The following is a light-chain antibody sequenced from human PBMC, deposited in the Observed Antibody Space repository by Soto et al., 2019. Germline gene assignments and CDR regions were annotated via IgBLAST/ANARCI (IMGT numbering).Light chain of an antibody. CDR3: ETWGSNARV. J-gene: IGLJ3*02. CDR1: SGHSSYI. V-gene: IGLV4-60*02. CDR2: LEGSGSY. Sequence: QLVLTQSSSASASLGSSVKLTCTLSSGHSSYIIAWHQQQPGKAPRYLMKLEGSGSYNKGSGVPDRCSGSSSGADRYLTISNLQFEDDAYYYCETWGSNARVFGGGTKLTVL.